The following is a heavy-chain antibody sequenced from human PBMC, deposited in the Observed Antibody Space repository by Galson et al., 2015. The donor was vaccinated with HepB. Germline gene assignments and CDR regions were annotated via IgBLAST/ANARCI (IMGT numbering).Heavy chain of an antibody. V-gene: IGHV3-30-3*01. CDR3: ARAAHCSSTSCYNYYYYYGMDV. Sequence: LRLSCAASGFTFSSFAFHWVRQAPGKGLEWVAVISYDGSNKFYADSVKGQFTIFRDNSKNTLYLQMNSLRVEDTAAYYCARAAHCSSTSCYNYYYYYGMDVWGQGTTVTVSS. CDR1: GFTFSSFA. J-gene: IGHJ6*02. CDR2: ISYDGSNK. D-gene: IGHD2-2*01.